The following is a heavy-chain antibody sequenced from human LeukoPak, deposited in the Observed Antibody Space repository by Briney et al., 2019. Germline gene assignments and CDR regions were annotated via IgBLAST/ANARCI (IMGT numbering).Heavy chain of an antibody. CDR2: ISGSGGSA. D-gene: IGHD1-26*01. J-gene: IGHJ4*02. CDR3: AKVVGATTRGYFDY. Sequence: GGSLRLSCAASGFTFSSYAMSWVRQAPGKGLEWVSTISGSGGSAYYADSVKGRFTISRDNSKNTLYLQMNSLRAEDTAVYYCAKVVGATTRGYFDYWGQGTLVTVSS. CDR1: GFTFSSYA. V-gene: IGHV3-23*01.